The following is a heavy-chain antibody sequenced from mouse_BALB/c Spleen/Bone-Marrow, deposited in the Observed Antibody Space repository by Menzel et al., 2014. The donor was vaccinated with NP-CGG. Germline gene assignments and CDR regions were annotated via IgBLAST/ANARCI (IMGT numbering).Heavy chain of an antibody. CDR3: ARPYRYYFDY. D-gene: IGHD2-14*01. CDR1: GFTFSSYG. J-gene: IGHJ2*01. Sequence: EVKLMESGGGLVQPGGSLKLSCAASGFTFSSYGMSWVRQTPDKRLELVATINSNGGSTYYPDSVKGRFTISRDNAKNTLYLQVSSLKSEDTAMYYCARPYRYYFDYWGQGTTLTVSS. V-gene: IGHV5-6-3*01. CDR2: INSNGGST.